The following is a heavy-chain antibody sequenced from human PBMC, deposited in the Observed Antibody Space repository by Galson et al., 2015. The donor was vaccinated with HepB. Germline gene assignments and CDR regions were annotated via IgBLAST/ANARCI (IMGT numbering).Heavy chain of an antibody. V-gene: IGHV3-23*01. CDR3: ARPTSLRYDAFDI. Sequence: SLRLSCAASGFTLRSYVMRWVRQAPGKGLEWVSGLGGSGGTTYYADSVKGRFAISRDSSKNTLYMQMNSLSAADSAVYYCARPTSLRYDAFDIWGQGTMVTVSS. J-gene: IGHJ3*02. CDR2: LGGSGGTT. D-gene: IGHD2-2*02. CDR1: GFTLRSYV.